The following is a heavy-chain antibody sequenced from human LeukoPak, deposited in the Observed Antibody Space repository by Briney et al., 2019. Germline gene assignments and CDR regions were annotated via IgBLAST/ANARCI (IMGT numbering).Heavy chain of an antibody. Sequence: PSETLSLTCTVSGGSISSGDYYWSWIRQPPGKGLESIGYIYYSGSTYYNPSLKSRVTISVDTSKNQFSLKLSSVTAADTAVYYCARTGSYYYYGSGSYYLDYWGQGTLVTVSS. CDR3: ARTGSYYYYGSGSYYLDY. CDR1: GGSISSGDYY. D-gene: IGHD3-10*01. V-gene: IGHV4-30-4*01. J-gene: IGHJ4*02. CDR2: IYYSGST.